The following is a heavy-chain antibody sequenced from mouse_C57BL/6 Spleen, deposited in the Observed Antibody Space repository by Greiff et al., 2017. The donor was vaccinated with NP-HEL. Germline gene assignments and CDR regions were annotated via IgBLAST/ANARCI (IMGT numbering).Heavy chain of an antibody. Sequence: QVQLQQSGAELVKPGASVKLSCKASGYTFTSYWMHWVKQRPGQGLEWIGMIHPNSGSTNYNEKFKSKATLTVDKSSSTAYMQLSSLTSEDSAVYYCATTMITTDWYFDVWGTGTTVTVSS. CDR1: GYTFTSYW. V-gene: IGHV1-64*01. D-gene: IGHD2-4*01. CDR3: ATTMITTDWYFDV. J-gene: IGHJ1*03. CDR2: IHPNSGST.